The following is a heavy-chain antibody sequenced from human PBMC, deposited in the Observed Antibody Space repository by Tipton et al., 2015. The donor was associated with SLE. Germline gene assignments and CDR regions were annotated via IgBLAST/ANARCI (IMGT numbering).Heavy chain of an antibody. Sequence: TLSLTCTVSGGSISSGSYYWSWIRQPPGKGLEWIGYIYYGGSTNYNPSLKSRVTISVDTSKDQFSLKLSSVTAADTAVYYCAGRIAVAGLDYWGQGTLVTVSS. D-gene: IGHD6-19*01. V-gene: IGHV4-61*01. CDR1: GGSISSGSYY. CDR2: IYYGGST. J-gene: IGHJ4*02. CDR3: AGRIAVAGLDY.